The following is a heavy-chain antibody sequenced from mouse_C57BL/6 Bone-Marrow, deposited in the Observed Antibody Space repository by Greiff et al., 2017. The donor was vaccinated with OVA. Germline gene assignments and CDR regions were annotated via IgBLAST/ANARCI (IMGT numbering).Heavy chain of an antibody. CDR1: GFTFSSYA. D-gene: IGHD2-4*01. Sequence: EVQGVESGGGLVKPGGSLKLSCAASGFTFSSYAMSWVRQTPEKRLEWVATISDGGSYTYYPDNVKGRFTISRDNAKNNLYLQMSHLKSEDTAMYYCAVYDYPYAMDYWGQGTSVTVSS. CDR3: AVYDYPYAMDY. V-gene: IGHV5-4*01. J-gene: IGHJ4*01. CDR2: ISDGGSYT.